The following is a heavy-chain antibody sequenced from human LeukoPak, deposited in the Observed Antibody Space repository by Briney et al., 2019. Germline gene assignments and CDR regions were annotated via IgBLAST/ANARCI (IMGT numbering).Heavy chain of an antibody. Sequence: WGSLTLSCAASGFTFSTYAMHWVRQAPGKGLEWVAVISYDGGYKYYADSVKGRFSISRDNSKKTLYLQMSSLRDEDTAVYYCAGVSESGWYYFDYWGQGTLVTVSS. CDR3: AGVSESGWYYFDY. CDR1: GFTFSTYA. J-gene: IGHJ4*02. CDR2: ISYDGGYK. D-gene: IGHD6-19*01. V-gene: IGHV3-30*03.